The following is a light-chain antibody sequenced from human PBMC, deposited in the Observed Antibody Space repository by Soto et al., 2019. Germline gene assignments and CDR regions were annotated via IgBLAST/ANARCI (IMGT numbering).Light chain of an antibody. CDR1: HGVSDW. CDR2: TVS. CDR3: QQDKAFSFT. V-gene: IGKV1-12*01. J-gene: IGKJ3*01. Sequence: IQMNQSPTSVSASVGDTVTLSCQTSHGVSDWLAWYQQKPGKAPTLLIYTVSNLQSGVPSRFSGSVSGTDFSLTITTLQPEDFATYFCQQDKAFSFTFGHGTKVEVK.